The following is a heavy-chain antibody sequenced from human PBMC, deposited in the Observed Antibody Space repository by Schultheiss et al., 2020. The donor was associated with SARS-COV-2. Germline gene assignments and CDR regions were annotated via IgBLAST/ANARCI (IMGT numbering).Heavy chain of an antibody. CDR1: GYTFTSYY. J-gene: IGHJ4*02. D-gene: IGHD6-13*01. CDR3: AADIRAAAGTRGDY. Sequence: ASVKVSCKASGYTFTSYYMHWVRQAPGQGLEWMGIINPSGGSTSYAQKFQERVTITRDMSTSTAYMELSSLRSEDTAVYYCAADIRAAAGTRGDYWGQGTLVTVSS. V-gene: IGHV1-46*01. CDR2: INPSGGST.